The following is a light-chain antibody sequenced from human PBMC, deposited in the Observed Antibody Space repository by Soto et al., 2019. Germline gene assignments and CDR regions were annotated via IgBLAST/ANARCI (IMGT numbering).Light chain of an antibody. J-gene: IGLJ1*01. CDR3: SSYTSSSIYV. CDR2: EGT. CDR1: SSDVGGYNL. Sequence: QSALTQPAAVSGCPGQSITVSCAGTSSDVGGYNLVSWYQQHPGKAPTLIIYEGTERPSPISPRFSGSKSGNTASLTISGLQAEDEADYYCSSYTSSSIYVFGSGTKVTVL. V-gene: IGLV2-23*01.